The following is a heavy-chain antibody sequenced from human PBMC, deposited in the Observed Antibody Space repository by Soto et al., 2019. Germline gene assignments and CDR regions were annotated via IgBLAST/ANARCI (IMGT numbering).Heavy chain of an antibody. J-gene: IGHJ6*02. CDR1: GFTFSSYG. D-gene: IGHD3-10*01. Sequence: GGSLRLSCAASGFTFSSYGMHWVRQAPGKGLEWVAVIWYDGSNKYYADSVKGRFTISRDNSKNTLYLQMNSLRAEDTAVYYCARDLFHYYGMDVWGQGTTVTVSS. CDR2: IWYDGSNK. CDR3: ARDLFHYYGMDV. V-gene: IGHV3-33*01.